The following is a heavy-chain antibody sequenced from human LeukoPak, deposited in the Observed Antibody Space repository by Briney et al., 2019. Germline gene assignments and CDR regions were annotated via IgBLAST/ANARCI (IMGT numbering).Heavy chain of an antibody. CDR1: GFTFSSYA. Sequence: GSLRLSCAASGFTFSSYAMSWVRQAPGKGLEWVSAISGSGGSTYYADSVKGRFTISRDNSKNTLYLQMNSLRAEDTAVYYCAKPGDIVVVPAAYYFDYWGQGTLVTVSS. D-gene: IGHD2-2*01. V-gene: IGHV3-23*01. J-gene: IGHJ4*02. CDR2: ISGSGGST. CDR3: AKPGDIVVVPAAYYFDY.